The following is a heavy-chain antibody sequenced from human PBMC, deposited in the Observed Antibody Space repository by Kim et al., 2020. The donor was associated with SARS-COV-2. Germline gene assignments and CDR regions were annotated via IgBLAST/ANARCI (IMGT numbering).Heavy chain of an antibody. D-gene: IGHD1-1*01. CDR3: AGRPKLRAFDI. J-gene: IGHJ3*02. CDR2: T. V-gene: IGHV4-34*01. Sequence: TNYNPSVSSRRTISVDTARHQITLKLSSVTAADTAVYYCAGRPKLRAFDIWGQGTMVTVSS.